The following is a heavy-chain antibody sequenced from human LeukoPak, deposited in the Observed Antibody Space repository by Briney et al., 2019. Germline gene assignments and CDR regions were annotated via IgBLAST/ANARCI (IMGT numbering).Heavy chain of an antibody. V-gene: IGHV3-23*01. CDR3: AKGEALD. CDR2: ISGSGDNT. J-gene: IGHJ4*02. CDR1: GFTFSSYS. Sequence: GGSLRLSCAASGFTFSSYSMSWVRQAPGKGLEWVSGISGSGDNTYYADSVKGRFTISRDNSQNTLYLQMNRLSAEDTAVYYCAKGEALDWGQGTLVTVSS.